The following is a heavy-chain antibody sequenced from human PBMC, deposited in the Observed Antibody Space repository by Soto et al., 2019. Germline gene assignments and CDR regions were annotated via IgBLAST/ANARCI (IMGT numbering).Heavy chain of an antibody. J-gene: IGHJ4*02. Sequence: SETLSLTCAVAGGSIRSNSWRSWVRQPPGKGLEWIGEIFHSGSTNYNPSLKTRVTISVDKSKNQFSLKLSSVTAADTAVYYCARVYSGSYSDYWGQGTLVTVSS. CDR1: GGSIRSNSW. CDR3: ARVYSGSYSDY. CDR2: IFHSGST. D-gene: IGHD1-26*01. V-gene: IGHV4-4*02.